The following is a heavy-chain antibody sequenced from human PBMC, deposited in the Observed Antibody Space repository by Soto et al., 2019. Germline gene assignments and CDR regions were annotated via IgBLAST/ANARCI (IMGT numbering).Heavy chain of an antibody. CDR3: ARLRGPYCSSTSCLYYFDY. D-gene: IGHD2-2*01. V-gene: IGHV1-2*02. Sequence: QVQLVQSGAEVRKPGASVRVSCKASGYTFTGYTMHWVRQAPGQGLEWMGWINPNNGGTDYAQKFQGRVTMTRDTSISTAYMELSRLISDDTAVYYCARLRGPYCSSTSCLYYFDYWGQGTLVTVSS. J-gene: IGHJ4*02. CDR2: INPNNGGT. CDR1: GYTFTGYT.